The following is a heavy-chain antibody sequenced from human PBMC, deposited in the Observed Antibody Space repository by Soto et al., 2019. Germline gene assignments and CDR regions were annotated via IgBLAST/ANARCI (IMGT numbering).Heavy chain of an antibody. CDR1: GGSLRSATYY. D-gene: IGHD1-1*01. CDR3: AREETGNDALDI. J-gene: IGHJ3*02. Sequence: SETLSLTCAVSGGSLRSATYYWSWIRQHPGKGLEWIGYFYHSGSTYYKPSLRSRVTISLDTSKNQFSLNLRSVTDAGTAIYYCAREETGNDALDIWGQGTLVTVSS. CDR2: FYHSGST. V-gene: IGHV4-31*11.